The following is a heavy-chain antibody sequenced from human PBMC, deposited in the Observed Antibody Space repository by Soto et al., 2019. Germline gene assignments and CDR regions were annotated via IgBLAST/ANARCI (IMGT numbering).Heavy chain of an antibody. D-gene: IGHD2-2*02. CDR2: ISGSGANT. CDR3: AKNTDYWYFDL. CDR1: GFSFNTYA. Sequence: VQLLESGGGLVQPGGSLRLSCIASGFSFNTYAMDWVRQAPGKGLEWVSAISGSGANTWYADSVKGRFTISRDTSKNTLYLEMNNLRADDTAIYYCAKNTDYWYFDLWGRGTLVTVSS. V-gene: IGHV3-23*01. J-gene: IGHJ2*01.